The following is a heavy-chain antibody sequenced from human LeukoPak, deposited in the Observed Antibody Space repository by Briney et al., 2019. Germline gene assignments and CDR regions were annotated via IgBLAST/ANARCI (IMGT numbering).Heavy chain of an antibody. CDR3: ARAAGSGNYYNPLMDY. Sequence: GGSLRLSCAASGFTFSNYGMHWVRQVPGKGLEWVAIIWSDGNTKYYADSVKGRFTISRDNSKNTLFLQMNSLRTDDTAVYYCARAAGSGNYYNPLMDYWGQGALVTVSS. J-gene: IGHJ4*02. CDR2: IWSDGNTK. CDR1: GFTFSNYG. D-gene: IGHD3-10*01. V-gene: IGHV3-33*01.